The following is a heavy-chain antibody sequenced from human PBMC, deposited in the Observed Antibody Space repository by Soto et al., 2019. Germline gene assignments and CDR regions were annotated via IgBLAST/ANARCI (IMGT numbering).Heavy chain of an antibody. CDR2: INHSGST. Sequence: QVQLQQWGAGLLKPSETLSLTCAVYGGSFSGYYWSWIRPPPGKGLEWIGEINHSGSTNYNPSLKSRGTISVDTSKTQFSLKLSSVTAADTAVYYCARMGVYAPYYFDYWGQGTLVTVSS. CDR1: GGSFSGYY. J-gene: IGHJ4*02. D-gene: IGHD2-8*02. V-gene: IGHV4-34*01. CDR3: ARMGVYAPYYFDY.